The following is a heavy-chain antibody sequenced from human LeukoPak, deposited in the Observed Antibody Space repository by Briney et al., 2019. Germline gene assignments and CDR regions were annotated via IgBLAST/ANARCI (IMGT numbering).Heavy chain of an antibody. D-gene: IGHD1-26*01. J-gene: IGHJ4*02. CDR1: GFAFSTYW. V-gene: IGHV3-7*01. CDR3: ARDVGGSLDY. Sequence: GGSLGLSCTASGFAFSTYWMAWVRQAPGKGLEWVANIKGDESAKHQADSVKGRFTISRDNAQNSMFLQMSSLRGEDTAVYYCARDVGGSLDYWGQGTLVTVSS. CDR2: IKGDESAK.